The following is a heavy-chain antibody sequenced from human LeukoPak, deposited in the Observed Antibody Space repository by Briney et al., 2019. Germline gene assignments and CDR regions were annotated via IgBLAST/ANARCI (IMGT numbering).Heavy chain of an antibody. Sequence: PGGSLRLSCAASGFIFSNYAMSWVRQAPGKGLEWVSAIDSTGAYTWYADSVKGRFTISKDSSKTILYLQMNSLRAEDAAVYFCAKGVETAPLRYFDWLSTRLPSTTPDAFDIWGQGTMVTVSS. CDR2: IDSTGAYT. CDR3: AKGVETAPLRYFDWLSTRLPSTTPDAFDI. J-gene: IGHJ3*02. D-gene: IGHD3-9*01. V-gene: IGHV3-23*01. CDR1: GFIFSNYA.